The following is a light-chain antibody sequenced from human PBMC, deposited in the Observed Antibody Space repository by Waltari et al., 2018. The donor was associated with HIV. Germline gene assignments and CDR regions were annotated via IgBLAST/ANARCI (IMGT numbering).Light chain of an antibody. J-gene: IGLJ3*02. Sequence: QSALTQPRSVSGSPGQSVSISCTGTSRDVGNYHSDSWYQQYPGQAPKLIIYGLNQRPSGVPDRFSGSKSGNTAFLTISGLRPEDETDYFCCSYAGSYTKLFGGGTRLTVL. CDR1: SRDVGNYHS. CDR2: GLN. CDR3: CSYAGSYTKL. V-gene: IGLV2-11*01.